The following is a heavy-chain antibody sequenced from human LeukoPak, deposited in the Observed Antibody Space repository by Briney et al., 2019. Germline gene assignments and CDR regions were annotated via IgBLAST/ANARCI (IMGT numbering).Heavy chain of an antibody. CDR3: AISVIPAAMADPRNIAGRLGGLHWFHP. V-gene: IGHV4-61*05. D-gene: IGHD2-2*01. CDR2: IYHSRST. CDR1: GGSISTNTYY. J-gene: IGHJ5*02. Sequence: SETLSLTCTVSGGSISTNTYYWHWIRQPPGEALEWIGYIYHSRSTDYNPSLKSRVTISVDRSKNQFSLKLTSVTAADTAVYFCAISVIPAAMADPRNIAGRLGGLHWFHPWGQGAVVTVSS.